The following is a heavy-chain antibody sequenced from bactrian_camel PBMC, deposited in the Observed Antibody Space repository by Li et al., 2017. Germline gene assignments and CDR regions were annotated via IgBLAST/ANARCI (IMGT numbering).Heavy chain of an antibody. CDR3: AAEHILDPGRFAVQGLDADEYNY. V-gene: IGHV3S55*01. Sequence: HVQLVESGGDSVQVGGSLTLSCAASGYTSEYTYSSYSMAWFRQAPGKEREGVAAIDIYGSTTYADSVKGRFTISQDNAKNTLYLQMNNLKPEDTAMYYCAAEHILDPGRFAVQGLDADEYNYWGQGTQVTVS. D-gene: IGHD3*01. J-gene: IGHJ4*01. CDR2: IDIYGST. CDR1: GYTSEYTYSSYS.